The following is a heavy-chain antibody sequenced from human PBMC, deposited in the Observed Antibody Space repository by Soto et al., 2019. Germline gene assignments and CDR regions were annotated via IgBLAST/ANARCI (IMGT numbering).Heavy chain of an antibody. CDR1: GFTFSNAW. CDR3: TTDSYITSIIVRFDY. Sequence: PGGSLRLSCAASGFTFSNAWINWVRQAPGKGLEWVGRVKSKNDGGTTDFAAPVKGRFAISRDDSKNMVYLEMNSLQTEDTAFFYCTTDSYITSIIVRFDYWGHGTLVTVSS. D-gene: IGHD3-22*01. CDR2: VKSKNDGGTT. J-gene: IGHJ4*01. V-gene: IGHV3-15*07.